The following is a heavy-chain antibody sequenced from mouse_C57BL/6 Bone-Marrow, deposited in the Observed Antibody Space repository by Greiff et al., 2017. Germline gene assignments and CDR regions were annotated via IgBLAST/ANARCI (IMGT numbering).Heavy chain of an antibody. J-gene: IGHJ4*01. CDR1: GFTFSSYA. V-gene: IGHV5-4*01. Sequence: EVKVVESGGGLVKPGGSLKLSCAASGFTFSSYAMSWVRQTPEKRLEWVATISDGGSYTYYPDNVKGRFTISRDNAKNNLYLQMSHLKSEDTAMYYCAREGINPSYAMDYWGQGTSVTVSS. CDR2: ISDGGSYT. CDR3: AREGINPSYAMDY. D-gene: IGHD2-4*01.